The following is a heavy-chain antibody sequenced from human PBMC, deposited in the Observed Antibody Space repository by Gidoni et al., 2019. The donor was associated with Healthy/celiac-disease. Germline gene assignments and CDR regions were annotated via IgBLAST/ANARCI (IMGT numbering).Heavy chain of an antibody. V-gene: IGHV3-73*02. CDR2: IRSKANSYAT. Sequence: EVQLVESGGRLVQPGGSLKLSCAASGFTFSGSAMRWVRQASGKGLEWVGRIRSKANSYATAYAASVKGRFTISRDDSKNTAYLQMNSLKTEDTAVYYCTEGAFDIWGQGTMVTVSS. CDR3: TEGAFDI. J-gene: IGHJ3*02. CDR1: GFTFSGSA.